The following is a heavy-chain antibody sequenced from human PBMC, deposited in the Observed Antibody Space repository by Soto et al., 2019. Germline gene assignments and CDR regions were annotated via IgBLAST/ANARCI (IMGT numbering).Heavy chain of an antibody. CDR3: ARDIGSYAYGEGY. CDR2: VYSSGTT. J-gene: IGHJ4*02. CDR1: GSSINSYW. Sequence: SETLSLTCSVSGSSINSYWWSWIRQPAGKGLELIGRVYSSGTTDYNPSLNSRATLSVETSKNQFSLKLSSVTAADTAVYYCARDIGSYAYGEGYWGQGIRVTVS. V-gene: IGHV4-4*07. D-gene: IGHD3-10*01.